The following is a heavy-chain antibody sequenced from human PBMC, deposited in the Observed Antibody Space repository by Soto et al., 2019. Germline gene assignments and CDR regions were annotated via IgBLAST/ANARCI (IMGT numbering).Heavy chain of an antibody. CDR3: AKEGGLSGGYYISSSYYFDY. Sequence: PGGSLRLSCAASGFTFSSYVTHWVRQAPGKGLEWVAVISHDGNNKYYADSVKGRFTISRDNSKNTLYLQMNSLRAEDTSVYYCAKEGGLSGGYYISSSYYFDYWGQGTLVTVSS. V-gene: IGHV3-30*18. CDR1: GFTFSSYV. CDR2: ISHDGNNK. J-gene: IGHJ4*02. D-gene: IGHD1-26*01.